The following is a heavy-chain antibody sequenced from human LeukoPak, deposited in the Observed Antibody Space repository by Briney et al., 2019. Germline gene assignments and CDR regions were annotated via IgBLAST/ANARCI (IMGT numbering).Heavy chain of an antibody. J-gene: IGHJ4*02. D-gene: IGHD5-24*01. Sequence: ASVKVSCKVSGASLSETSIHWVRQAPGQGLEWMGWMSPNGDNTGHAQKFQGRVTMTRNSSITTAYMELSSLRSDDTAVYYCARGRSGWLHAYWGQGTLVTVSS. CDR3: ARGRSGWLHAY. V-gene: IGHV1-8*01. CDR1: GASLSETS. CDR2: MSPNGDNT.